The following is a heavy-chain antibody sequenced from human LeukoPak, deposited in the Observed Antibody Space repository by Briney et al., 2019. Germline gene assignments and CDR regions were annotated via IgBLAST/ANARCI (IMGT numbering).Heavy chain of an antibody. CDR3: ARLGCSSTSCYTPFDY. V-gene: IGHV5-51*01. D-gene: IGHD2-2*02. Sequence: GESLKISCKGSGYSFTSYWIGWVRQMPGKGLEWMGIIYPGDSDTRYSPSFQGQVTISADKSISTAYLQWSSLKASDTAMYYCARLGCSSTSCYTPFDYWGQGTLVTVSS. CDR2: IYPGDSDT. CDR1: GYSFTSYW. J-gene: IGHJ4*02.